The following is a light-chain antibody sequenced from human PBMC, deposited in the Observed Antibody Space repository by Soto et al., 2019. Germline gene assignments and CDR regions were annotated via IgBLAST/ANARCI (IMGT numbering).Light chain of an antibody. CDR3: QSSDTSLSGSL. CDR2: NNN. Sequence: SALTQPPSVSGYPGQRVTISCTGSSSNIGAGFDVHSYQHLPGTAPKLLIYNNNYRPSGVPDRFSGSTSGTSASLAITGLRAEDEAVYYCQSSDTSLSGSLFGGGTKLTVL. J-gene: IGLJ2*01. CDR1: SSNIGAGFD. V-gene: IGLV1-40*01.